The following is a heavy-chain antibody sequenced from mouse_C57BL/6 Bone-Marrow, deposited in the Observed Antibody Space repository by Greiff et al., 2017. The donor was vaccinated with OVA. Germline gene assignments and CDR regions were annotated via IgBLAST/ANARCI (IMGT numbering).Heavy chain of an antibody. J-gene: IGHJ1*03. D-gene: IGHD1-1*01. V-gene: IGHV5-9*01. CDR2: ISGGGGNT. CDR1: GFTFSSYT. Sequence: EVKLMESGGGLVKPGGSLKLSCAASGFTFSSYTMSWVRQTPEKRLEWVATISGGGGNTYYPDSVKGRFTISRDNAKNTLYLQMSSLRSEDTALYYCARQGVYYGSSSFDVWGTGTTLTVSS. CDR3: ARQGVYYGSSSFDV.